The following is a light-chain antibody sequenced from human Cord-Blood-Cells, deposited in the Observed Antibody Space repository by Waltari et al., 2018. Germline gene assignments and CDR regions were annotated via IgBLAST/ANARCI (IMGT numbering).Light chain of an antibody. Sequence: DIQLTPSPSSLSASVGDRVTITCQASQDISNYFNWYQQKPGKAPKLLIYDASNLETGVPSRFSGSGSGTDFTFTISSLQPEDIATYYCQQYDNLLTFGGGTKVEIK. CDR3: QQYDNLLT. CDR1: QDISNY. CDR2: DAS. V-gene: IGKV1-33*01. J-gene: IGKJ4*01.